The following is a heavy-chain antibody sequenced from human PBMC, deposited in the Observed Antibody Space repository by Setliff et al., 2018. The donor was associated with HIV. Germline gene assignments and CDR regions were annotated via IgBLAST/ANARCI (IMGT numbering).Heavy chain of an antibody. CDR1: GYTFTGYY. V-gene: IGHV1-18*04. CDR3: ARVATVSHPGDYFDY. J-gene: IGHJ4*02. D-gene: IGHD4-4*01. CDR2: ISTYSDET. Sequence: ASVKVSCKASGYTFTGYYMHWVRQAPGQGLEWMGWISTYSDETSSSQNLQGRLTMTTDTSTGTAYMELRSLRSDDTAVYYCARVATVSHPGDYFDYWGQGTLVTVSS.